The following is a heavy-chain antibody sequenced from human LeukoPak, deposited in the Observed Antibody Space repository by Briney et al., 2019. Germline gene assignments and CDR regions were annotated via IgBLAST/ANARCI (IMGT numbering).Heavy chain of an antibody. V-gene: IGHV3-30*04. CDR2: ISYDGSNK. CDR1: GFTLSSYA. Sequence: PGGSLRLSCAASGFTLSSYAMHWVRQDPGKGLERVAVISYDGSNKYYADSVKGRFTISRDNSKNTLYPQMNSLRAEDTAVYYCAKYGASMIVVVTFDYWGQGTLVTVSS. J-gene: IGHJ4*02. CDR3: AKYGASMIVVVTFDY. D-gene: IGHD3-22*01.